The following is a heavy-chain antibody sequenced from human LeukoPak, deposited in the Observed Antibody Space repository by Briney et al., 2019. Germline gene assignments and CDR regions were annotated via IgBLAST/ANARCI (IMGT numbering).Heavy chain of an antibody. CDR1: GGSVSSNSAT. CDR2: TYYRSKWYN. Sequence: SQTLSLTCAISGGSVSSNSATWSWIRQSPSRGLEWLGRTYYRSKWYNDYAVSVKSRITINPDTSKNQFSLQLNSVTPEDTAVYYCARDDGSAYPPGGFDYWGQGTLVTVSS. V-gene: IGHV6-1*01. CDR3: ARDDGSAYPPGGFDY. D-gene: IGHD3-22*01. J-gene: IGHJ4*02.